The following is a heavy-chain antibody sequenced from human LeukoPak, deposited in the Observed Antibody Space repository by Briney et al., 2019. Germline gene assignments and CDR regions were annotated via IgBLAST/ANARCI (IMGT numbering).Heavy chain of an antibody. Sequence: GGSLRLSCAASGFTFSSYAMSWVRQAPAKGLEWVSAISGSGGSTYYADSVKGRFTISRDNSKNTLYLQMNSLRAEDTAVYYCATGRLVRLQLAVGDYWGQGTLVTVSS. CDR3: ATGRLVRLQLAVGDY. CDR2: ISGSGGST. D-gene: IGHD5-24*01. J-gene: IGHJ4*02. CDR1: GFTFSSYA. V-gene: IGHV3-23*01.